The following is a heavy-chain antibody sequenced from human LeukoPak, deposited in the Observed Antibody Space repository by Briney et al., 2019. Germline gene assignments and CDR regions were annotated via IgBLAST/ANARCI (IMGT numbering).Heavy chain of an antibody. CDR2: MNPNSGNI. Sequence: GVSVKVSCKASGDSFTSYDINWVRQATGQGLEWMGWMNPNSGNIGYAHKFQGRLTMTRNTSRSTAYMELRSLTSDDTAVYYCVRTAGIFWSGAYYFDSWGQGTLVTVSS. CDR3: VRTAGIFWSGAYYFDS. D-gene: IGHD3-3*01. J-gene: IGHJ4*02. V-gene: IGHV1-8*01. CDR1: GDSFTSYD.